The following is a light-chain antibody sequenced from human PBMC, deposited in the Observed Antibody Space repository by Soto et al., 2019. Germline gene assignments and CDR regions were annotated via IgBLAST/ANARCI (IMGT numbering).Light chain of an antibody. Sequence: QSALTQPRSVSGSPGQSVTISCTGTSSDVGGYNYVSWYQQHPGKAPKLMIYDVSKRRSGVPDRFSGSKSGNTASLTISGLKDEDEADYYCCSYAGSYSWVFGGGTKVTVL. CDR3: CSYAGSYSWV. V-gene: IGLV2-11*01. CDR2: DVS. J-gene: IGLJ2*01. CDR1: SSDVGGYNY.